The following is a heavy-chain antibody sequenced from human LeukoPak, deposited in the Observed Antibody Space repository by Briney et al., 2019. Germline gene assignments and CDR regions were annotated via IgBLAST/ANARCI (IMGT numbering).Heavy chain of an antibody. V-gene: IGHV3-21*01. D-gene: IGHD4-17*01. J-gene: IGHJ1*01. CDR2: ITGNSNYI. CDR3: ARDDYGDYQGFQL. Sequence: GGSLRLSCAASGFTFNTYNMNWVRQAPGKGLEWVSSITGNSNYIYYADSVKGRFTVSRDNAKNSLYLQMNSLTAEGTAVYFCARDDYGDYQGFQLWGQGTLVTVSS. CDR1: GFTFNTYN.